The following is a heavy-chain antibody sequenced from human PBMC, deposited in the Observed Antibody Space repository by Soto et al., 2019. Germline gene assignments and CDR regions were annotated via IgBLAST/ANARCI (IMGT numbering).Heavy chain of an antibody. Sequence: GESLKISCKGSGYSFANYWIAWVRQMPGKGLEWMGIIYPGDSDTRYSPSFQGQVTISADRSTSTVFLQWASLKASDTAVYFCARKDKSGYFNWFDPWGQGTLVTVSS. CDR3: ARKDKSGYFNWFDP. V-gene: IGHV5-51*01. CDR1: GYSFANYW. J-gene: IGHJ5*02. CDR2: IYPGDSDT. D-gene: IGHD3-22*01.